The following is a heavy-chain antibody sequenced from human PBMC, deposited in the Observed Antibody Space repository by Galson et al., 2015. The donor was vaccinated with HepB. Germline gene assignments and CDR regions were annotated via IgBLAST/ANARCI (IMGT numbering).Heavy chain of an antibody. D-gene: IGHD5/OR15-5a*01. CDR1: GGSISSGGYY. CDR2: IYYSGST. CDR3: ATTGASTMVPYHYYYYMDV. Sequence: CTVSGGSISSGGYYCSWIRQHPGKGLEWIGYIYYSGSTYYNPSLKSRVTISVDTSKNQFSLKLSSVTAADTAVYYCATTGASTMVPYHYYYYMDVWGKGTTVTVSS. J-gene: IGHJ6*03. V-gene: IGHV4-31*03.